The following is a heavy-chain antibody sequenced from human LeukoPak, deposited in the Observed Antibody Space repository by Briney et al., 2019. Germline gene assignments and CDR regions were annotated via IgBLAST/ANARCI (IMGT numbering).Heavy chain of an antibody. CDR3: ARGRLSGYVDY. CDR2: IYHSGST. J-gene: IGHJ4*02. Sequence: SETLSLTCAVSGGSISSGGYSWSWIRQPPEKGLEWIGYIYHSGSTYYNPSLKSRVTISVDRSKNQFSLKLSSVTAADTAVYYCARGRLSGYVDYWGQGTLVTVSS. V-gene: IGHV4-30-2*01. CDR1: GGSISSGGYS. D-gene: IGHD3-22*01.